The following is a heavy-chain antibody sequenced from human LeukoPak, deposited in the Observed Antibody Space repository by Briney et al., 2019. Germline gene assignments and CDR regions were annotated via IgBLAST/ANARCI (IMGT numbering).Heavy chain of an antibody. D-gene: IGHD6-13*01. J-gene: IGHJ3*02. CDR1: GYTFTSYD. V-gene: IGHV1-8*01. CDR2: MNPNSGNT. CDR3: AREGASSSWSAFDI. Sequence: ASVKVSCKASGYTFTSYDINWVRQATGQGLEWMGWMNPNSGNTGYAQKFQGRVTMTRNTSISTAYMELRSLRSDDTAVYYCAREGASSSWSAFDIWGQGTMVTVSS.